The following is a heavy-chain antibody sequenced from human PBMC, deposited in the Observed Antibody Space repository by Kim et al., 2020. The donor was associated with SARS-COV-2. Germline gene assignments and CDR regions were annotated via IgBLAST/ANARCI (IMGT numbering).Heavy chain of an antibody. J-gene: IGHJ5*02. V-gene: IGHV4-59*01. D-gene: IGHD2-2*01. Sequence: SETLSLTYTVSGGSISSYYWSWIRQPPGKGLEWIGYIYYSGSTNYNPSLKSRVTISVDTSKNQFSLKLSSVTAADTAVYYCARDLSRGGSTSLMFDPWGQGTLVTVSS. CDR2: IYYSGST. CDR1: GGSISSYY. CDR3: ARDLSRGGSTSLMFDP.